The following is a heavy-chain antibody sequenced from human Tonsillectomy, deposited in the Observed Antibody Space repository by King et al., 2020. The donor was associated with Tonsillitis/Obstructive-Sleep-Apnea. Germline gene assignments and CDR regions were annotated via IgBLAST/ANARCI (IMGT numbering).Heavy chain of an antibody. CDR1: GFSLTTSGVG. D-gene: IGHD6-19*01. CDR3: AGAVAGDNMDV. V-gene: IGHV2-5*02. J-gene: IGHJ6*02. CDR2: LYWDDDK. Sequence: TLKESGPTLVRPTQTLTLTCTFSGFSLTTSGVGVGWIRQPPGKALEWLALLYWDDDKCYSPSLRSRLTITKDTSKNQVVLTMTNMDPVDTATYYCAGAVAGDNMDVWGQGTTVTVSS.